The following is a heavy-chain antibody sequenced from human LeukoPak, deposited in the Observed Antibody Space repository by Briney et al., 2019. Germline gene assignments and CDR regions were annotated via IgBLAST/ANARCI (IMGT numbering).Heavy chain of an antibody. CDR2: INPNSGGT. CDR1: GYSFTDYY. Sequence: ASVKVSCKTSGYSFTDYYMHWVRQAPGQGLEWMGWINPNSGGTSSAQKFQGRVTMTRDTSITTVYMEVNWLTSADTDMYYCARADRLHGGPYLIGPWGQGTLVTVSS. D-gene: IGHD3-16*01. J-gene: IGHJ5*02. V-gene: IGHV1-2*02. CDR3: ARADRLHGGPYLIGP.